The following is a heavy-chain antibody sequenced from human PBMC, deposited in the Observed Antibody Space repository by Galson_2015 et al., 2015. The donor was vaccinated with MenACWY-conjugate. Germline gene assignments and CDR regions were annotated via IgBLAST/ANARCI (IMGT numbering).Heavy chain of an antibody. CDR3: ARVGYCSSPTCYLAFFDY. D-gene: IGHD2-2*01. CDR1: GYTFSSYH. V-gene: IGHV1-46*01. CDR2: INPSGGGT. Sequence: SVKVSCKASGYTFSSYHMHWVRQAPGQGLEWMGIINPSGGGTSSAQKFQGRVTMTRDTSTSTVYMELSSLRSEDTAVYYCARVGYCSSPTCYLAFFDYWGQGTLVIVSS. J-gene: IGHJ4*02.